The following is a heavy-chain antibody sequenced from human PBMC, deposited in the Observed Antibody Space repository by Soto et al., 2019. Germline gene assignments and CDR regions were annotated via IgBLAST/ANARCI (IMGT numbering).Heavy chain of an antibody. V-gene: IGHV1-69*04. D-gene: IGHD2-21*01. CDR3: AREGRNSIYYYYYMDV. CDR1: GGTFSSYT. CDR2: IIPILGIA. J-gene: IGHJ6*03. Sequence: ASVKVSCKASGGTFSSYTISWVRQAPGQGLEWMGRIIPILGIANYAQKFQGRVTITADKSTSTAYMELSSLRSEDTAVYYCAREGRNSIYYYYYMDVWGKGTTVTVS.